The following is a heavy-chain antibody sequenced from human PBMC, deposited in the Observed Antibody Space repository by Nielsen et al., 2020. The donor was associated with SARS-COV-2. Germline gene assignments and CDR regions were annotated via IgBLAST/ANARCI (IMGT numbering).Heavy chain of an antibody. J-gene: IGHJ4*02. V-gene: IGHV3-23*01. CDR2: ISGSGGST. CDR3: AKDRGVAEGPYFDY. D-gene: IGHD3-10*01. Sequence: GESLKISCAASGFTFSSYAMSWVRQAPGKGLEWVSAISGSGGSTYYADSVKGRFTISRDNSKNTLYLQMNSLRAEDTAVYYCAKDRGVAEGPYFDYWGQGTLVTVSS. CDR1: GFTFSSYA.